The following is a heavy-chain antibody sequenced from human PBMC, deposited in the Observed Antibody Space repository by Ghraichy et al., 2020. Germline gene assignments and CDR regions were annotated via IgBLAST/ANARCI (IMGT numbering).Heavy chain of an antibody. CDR2: IYYSGST. CDR3: ARVTPDTAMVTSIRKTHYYYYYGMDV. V-gene: IGHV4-59*01. CDR1: GGSISSYY. J-gene: IGHJ6*02. Sequence: SETLSLTCTVSGGSISSYYWSWIRQPPGKGLEWIGYIYYSGSTNYNPSLKSRVTISVDTSKNQFSLKLSSVTAADTAVYYCARVTPDTAMVTSIRKTHYYYYYGMDVWGQGTTVTVSS. D-gene: IGHD5-18*01.